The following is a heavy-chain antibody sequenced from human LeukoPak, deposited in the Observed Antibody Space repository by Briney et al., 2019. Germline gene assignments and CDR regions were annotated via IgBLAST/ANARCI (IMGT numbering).Heavy chain of an antibody. J-gene: IGHJ4*02. V-gene: IGHV3-7*01. CDR2: IKQDGSEK. Sequence: GGSLRLSCAASGFTFSSYWMSWVRQAPGKGLEWVANIKQDGSEKYYVDSVKGRFTISRDNAKNSLYLQMNSLRAEDTAVYYCASKQSYYDFWSGYPLQPFDYWGQGTLVTVSS. CDR1: GFTFSSYW. D-gene: IGHD3-3*01. CDR3: ASKQSYYDFWSGYPLQPFDY.